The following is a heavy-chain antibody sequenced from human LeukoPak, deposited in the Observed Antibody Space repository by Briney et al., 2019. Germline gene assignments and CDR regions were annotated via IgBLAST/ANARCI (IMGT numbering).Heavy chain of an antibody. J-gene: IGHJ6*03. Sequence: PGGSLRLSCAASGFTFSNYGMNWVRQAPGKGLEWVSSISNGGNYIYYADSLKGRFTISRDNAKNSLYLQMNSLRAEDTALYYCARTMVVTPGSYYYYMDVWGKGTTVTVSS. CDR1: GFTFSNYG. V-gene: IGHV3-21*04. CDR2: ISNGGNYI. CDR3: ARTMVVTPGSYYYYMDV. D-gene: IGHD4-23*01.